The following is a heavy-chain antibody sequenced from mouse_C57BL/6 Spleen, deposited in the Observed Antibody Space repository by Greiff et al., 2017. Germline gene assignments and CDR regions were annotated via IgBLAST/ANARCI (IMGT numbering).Heavy chain of an antibody. Sequence: QVQLQQPGAELVMPGASVKLSCKASGYTFTSYWMHWVKQRPGQGLEWIGEIDPADSYTNYNQKFKGKSTLTVDKSASTAYMQLSSLTSEDSSVYYCARSTGTGSFYYRGQGTTLTVS. V-gene: IGHV1-69*01. CDR1: GYTFTSYW. J-gene: IGHJ2*01. CDR3: ARSTGTGSFYY. D-gene: IGHD4-1*01. CDR2: IDPADSYT.